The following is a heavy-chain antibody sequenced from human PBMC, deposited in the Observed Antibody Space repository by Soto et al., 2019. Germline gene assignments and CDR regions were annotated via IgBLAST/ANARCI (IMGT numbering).Heavy chain of an antibody. CDR2: TSYMSKWFN. V-gene: IGHV6-1*01. Sequence: PSQTLSLTCAISGDSVSRISAAWNWIRQSPSRGLEWLGRTSYMSKWFNEYAVSVKSRISINADTFKNQVTLQVNSVTPEDTAVYYCARGQQQYYAMDVWGQGTTVTVSS. CDR3: ARGQQQYYAMDV. J-gene: IGHJ6*02. CDR1: GDSVSRISAA. D-gene: IGHD3-10*01.